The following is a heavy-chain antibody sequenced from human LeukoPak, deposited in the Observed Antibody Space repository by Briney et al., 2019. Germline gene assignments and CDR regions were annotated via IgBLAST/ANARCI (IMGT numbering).Heavy chain of an antibody. V-gene: IGHV3-23*01. Sequence: GGSLRLSCTASGFTFDNYAMIWVRQASGKGLEWVSVISGSGDGTDSADSVKGRFTISRDNSKNTLYLQMNSLRAEDTAVYYCAKAVSSYYDFWSGYYPPGGYGMDVWGQGTTVTVSS. J-gene: IGHJ6*02. D-gene: IGHD3-3*01. CDR2: ISGSGDGT. CDR1: GFTFDNYA. CDR3: AKAVSSYYDFWSGYYPPGGYGMDV.